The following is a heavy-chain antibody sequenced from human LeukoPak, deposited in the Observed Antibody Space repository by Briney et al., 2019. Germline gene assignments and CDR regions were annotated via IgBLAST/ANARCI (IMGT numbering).Heavy chain of an antibody. CDR2: INSDGSST. V-gene: IGHV3-74*01. CDR3: ARGCSGGSCYPNY. Sequence: GGSLRLSCAASGFTFSSHAMSWVRQAPGKGLVWVSRINSDGSSTSYADSVKGRVTISRDNAKNTLYLQMNSLRAEDTAVYYCARGCSGGSCYPNYWGQGTLVTVSS. CDR1: GFTFSSHA. J-gene: IGHJ4*02. D-gene: IGHD2-15*01.